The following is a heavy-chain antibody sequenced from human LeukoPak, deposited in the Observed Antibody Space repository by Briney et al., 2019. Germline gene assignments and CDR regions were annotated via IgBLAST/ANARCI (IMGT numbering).Heavy chain of an antibody. CDR3: ARLRYSYGNDY. V-gene: IGHV4-31*03. CDR2: IYYSGST. Sequence: PSETLSLTCTVSGGSISSGGYYWSWIRQHPGKGQEWIGYIYYSGSTYYNPSLKSRVTISVDTSKNQFSLKLSSVTAADTAVYYCARLRYSYGNDYWGQGTLVTVSS. J-gene: IGHJ4*02. D-gene: IGHD5-18*01. CDR1: GGSISSGGYY.